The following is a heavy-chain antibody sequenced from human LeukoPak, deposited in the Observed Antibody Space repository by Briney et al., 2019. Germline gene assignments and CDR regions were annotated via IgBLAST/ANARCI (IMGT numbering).Heavy chain of an antibody. J-gene: IGHJ4*02. V-gene: IGHV1-3*01. CDR2: INAGNGNT. D-gene: IGHD3-16*01. CDR1: GYTFTNYA. Sequence: ASVKVSCKASGYTFTNYAMHWVRQAPGQRLEWMGWINAGNGNTKYSQKFQGRVTITTDTSASTAYMELSSLRSEDTAVYYCARDGSLYLTTYTLVGYFDYWGQGTLVTVSS. CDR3: ARDGSLYLTTYTLVGYFDY.